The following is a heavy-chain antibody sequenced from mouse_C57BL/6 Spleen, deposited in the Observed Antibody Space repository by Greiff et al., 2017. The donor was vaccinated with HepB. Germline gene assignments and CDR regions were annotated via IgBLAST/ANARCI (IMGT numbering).Heavy chain of an antibody. Sequence: VQLQQSGAELVRPGASVKLSCKASGYTFTDYYINWVKQRPGQGLEWIARIYPGSGNTYYNEKFKGKATLTAEKSSSTAYMQLSSLTSEDSAVYFCAREEPYYIYYAMDYWGQGTSVTVSS. D-gene: IGHD2-12*01. J-gene: IGHJ4*01. CDR2: IYPGSGNT. V-gene: IGHV1-76*01. CDR3: AREEPYYIYYAMDY. CDR1: GYTFTDYY.